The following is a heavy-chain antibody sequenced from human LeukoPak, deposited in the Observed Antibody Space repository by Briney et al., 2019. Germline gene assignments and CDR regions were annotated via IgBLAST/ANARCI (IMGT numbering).Heavy chain of an antibody. V-gene: IGHV3-48*03. J-gene: IGHJ4*02. CDR3: VGVRGFLFDY. D-gene: IGHD5-24*01. CDR2: ISSSGGAT. Sequence: GGSLRLSCAASGFMLSSEEMNWVRRAPGKGLEWLSYISSSGGATYYTDSVNGRFTISRDNAKRFLYLQMTSLRVEDTAVYYCVGVRGFLFDYWGQGSLVTVSS. CDR1: GFMLSSEE.